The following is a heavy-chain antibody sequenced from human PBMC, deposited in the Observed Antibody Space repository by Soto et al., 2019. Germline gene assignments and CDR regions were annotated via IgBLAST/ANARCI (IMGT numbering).Heavy chain of an antibody. J-gene: IGHJ4*02. CDR1: GFTFGSYW. Sequence: GGSLRLSCAVSGFTFGSYWMNWVRLIPGKGLEWVAYIKPDGSATYYVDSVKGRFTISRDNAKNSLYLQMNSLRVEDTSVYYCARAGYCGPGCYYYFDYWGQGSLVTVSS. D-gene: IGHD2-21*02. CDR3: ARAGYCGPGCYYYFDY. V-gene: IGHV3-7*01. CDR2: IKPDGSAT.